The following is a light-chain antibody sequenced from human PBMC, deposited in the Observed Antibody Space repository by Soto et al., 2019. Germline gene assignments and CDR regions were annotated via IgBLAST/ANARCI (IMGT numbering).Light chain of an antibody. CDR2: AAS. V-gene: IGKV1-39*01. CDR3: QQSYGTLVT. CDR1: QSISSY. Sequence: DLQMTQSPSSLSASVGDRVTITCRASQSISSYLHWYQQKSGKAPKLLIYAASSLQSGVPSRFSGSGSGTDFTLTISSLQPEDSATYYCQQSYGTLVTFGPGTRVDIK. J-gene: IGKJ3*01.